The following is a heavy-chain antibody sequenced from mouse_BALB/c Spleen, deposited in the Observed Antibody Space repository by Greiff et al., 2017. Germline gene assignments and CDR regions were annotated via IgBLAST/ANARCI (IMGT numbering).Heavy chain of an antibody. CDR2: ISSGGSYT. J-gene: IGHJ3*01. V-gene: IGHV5-6*01. Sequence: EVKLVESGGDLVKPGGSLKLSCAASGFTFSSYGMSWVRQTPDKRLEWVATISSGGSYTYYPDSVKGRFTISRDNAKNTLYLQMSSLKSEDTAMYYCARGDAWFADWGQGTLVTVSA. CDR1: GFTFSSYG. CDR3: ARGDAWFAD.